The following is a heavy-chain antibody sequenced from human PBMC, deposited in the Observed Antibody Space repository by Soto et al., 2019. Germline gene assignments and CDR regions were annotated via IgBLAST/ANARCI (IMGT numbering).Heavy chain of an antibody. Sequence: ASVKVSCKASGYTFTSYGISWVRQAPGQGLEWMGWISAYNGNTNYAQKLQGRVTMTTDTSTSTAYMELRSLSSDDTAVYYCARGDYYDSSGYPEFGYFDYWGQGTLVT. CDR2: ISAYNGNT. D-gene: IGHD3-22*01. CDR3: ARGDYYDSSGYPEFGYFDY. J-gene: IGHJ4*02. V-gene: IGHV1-18*01. CDR1: GYTFTSYG.